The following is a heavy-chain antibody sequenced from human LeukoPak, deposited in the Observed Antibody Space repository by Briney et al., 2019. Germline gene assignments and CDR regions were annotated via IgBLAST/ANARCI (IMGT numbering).Heavy chain of an antibody. CDR3: ARAYCSGGSCSTYYFDY. V-gene: IGHV1-46*01. D-gene: IGHD2-15*01. Sequence: ASVKVSCKASGYTFTSYYVHWVRQAPGQGLEWMGIIDPSGGSTSRAQKFQGRVTMTRDTSTTTVYMELSTLRSEDTAVYYCARAYCSGGSCSTYYFDYWGQGTLVTVSS. J-gene: IGHJ4*02. CDR2: IDPSGGST. CDR1: GYTFTSYY.